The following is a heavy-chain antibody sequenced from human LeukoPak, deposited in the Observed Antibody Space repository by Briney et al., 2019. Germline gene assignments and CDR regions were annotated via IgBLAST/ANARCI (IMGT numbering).Heavy chain of an antibody. CDR1: GGSFSGYY. CDR3: ARGRRVYSGSPRDFDY. CDR2: INHSGST. D-gene: IGHD1-26*01. J-gene: IGHJ4*02. Sequence: SETLSLTCAVYGGSFSGYYWSWIRQPPGKGLEWIGEINHSGSTNHNPSLKSRVTISVDTSKNQFSLKLSSVTAADTAVYYCARGRRVYSGSPRDFDYWGQGTLVTVSS. V-gene: IGHV4-34*01.